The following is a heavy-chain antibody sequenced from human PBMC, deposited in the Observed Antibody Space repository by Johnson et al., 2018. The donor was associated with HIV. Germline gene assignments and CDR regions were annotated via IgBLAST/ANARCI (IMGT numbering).Heavy chain of an antibody. J-gene: IGHJ3*02. CDR1: EFNVSSNY. Sequence: MLLVESGGGVVQPGRSLRLSCAASEFNVSSNYMNWVRQAPGRGLEWVSVVYSGGYTYYADSVKGRFTISRDTSKNTLYLQMNSLRAEDTAVYYCGRDRGSSSWLDAFDIWGQGTMVTVSS. V-gene: IGHV3-66*01. CDR3: GRDRGSSSWLDAFDI. D-gene: IGHD6-13*01. CDR2: VYSGGYT.